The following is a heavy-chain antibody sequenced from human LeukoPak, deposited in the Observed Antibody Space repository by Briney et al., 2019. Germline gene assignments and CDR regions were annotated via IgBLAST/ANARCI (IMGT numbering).Heavy chain of an antibody. CDR1: GGSFSGYY. CDR2: IYTSGST. Sequence: SETLSLTCAVYGGSFSGYYWSWIRQPPGKGLEWIGRIYTSGSTNYNPSLKSRVTISVDTSKNQFSLKLSSVTAADTAVYYCARVQRYYGSGSSFDYWGQGTLVTVSS. CDR3: ARVQRYYGSGSSFDY. V-gene: IGHV4-4*08. D-gene: IGHD3-10*01. J-gene: IGHJ4*02.